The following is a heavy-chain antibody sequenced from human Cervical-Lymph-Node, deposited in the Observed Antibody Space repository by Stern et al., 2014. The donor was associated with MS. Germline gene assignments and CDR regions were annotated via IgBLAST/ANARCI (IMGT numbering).Heavy chain of an antibody. J-gene: IGHJ5*02. CDR1: GGSVISGNW. Sequence: QVQLLESGPGLVKPSGTLSLTCAVSGGSVISGNWWSWVRQPPGRGLEWIGEIFHSETTNFNPSFKSRVTISIGKSPNKFSLKLTSVTAADTAVYYCARDKGYTSSLGYWFDPWGQGTLVTVSS. CDR2: IFHSETT. V-gene: IGHV4-4*02. CDR3: ARDKGYTSSLGYWFDP. D-gene: IGHD6-19*01.